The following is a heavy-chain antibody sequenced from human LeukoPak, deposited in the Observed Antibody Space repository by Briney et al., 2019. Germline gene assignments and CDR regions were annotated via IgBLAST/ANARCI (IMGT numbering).Heavy chain of an antibody. V-gene: IGHV3-48*01. CDR1: GFTFSSYS. J-gene: IGHJ3*02. D-gene: IGHD2-15*01. CDR2: ISSSSSTI. CDR3: ARPDCSGGSCYSSGAFDI. Sequence: GGSLRLSCAASGFTFSSYSMNWVRQAPGKGLEWVSYISSSSSTIYYADSVKGRFTISRDNAKNSLYLQMNSLRAEDTAVYYCARPDCSGGSCYSSGAFDIWGQGTMVTVSS.